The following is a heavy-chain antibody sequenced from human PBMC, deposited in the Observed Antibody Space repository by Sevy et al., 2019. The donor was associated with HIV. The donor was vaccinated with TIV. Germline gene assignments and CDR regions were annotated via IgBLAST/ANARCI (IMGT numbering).Heavy chain of an antibody. J-gene: IGHJ3*02. CDR2: INAGNGNT. CDR1: GYTFTSYA. CDR3: SRLGVGGYWVNAFDI. D-gene: IGHD1-26*01. V-gene: IGHV1-3*01. Sequence: ASVKVSCKASGYTFTSYAMHWVRQAPGQRLEWMGWINAGNGNTKYSQKFQGRVTITRDTSASTAYMELSSLRSEDTAVYYCSRLGVGGYWVNAFDIWGQGTMVTVSS.